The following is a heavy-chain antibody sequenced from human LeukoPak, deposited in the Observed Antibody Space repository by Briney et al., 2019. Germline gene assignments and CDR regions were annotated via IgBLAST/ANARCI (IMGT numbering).Heavy chain of an antibody. Sequence: PGGSLRLACAPSGFTLSSFTMTWVRQTPGKGLEWVSGISGSGDATFYADSVKGRFTISRDNSKDTLYLQMSSLRAEDTAIYYCAKDRGYWGQGTLVTVTS. CDR3: AKDRGY. CDR2: ISGSGDAT. J-gene: IGHJ4*02. CDR1: GFTLSSFT. V-gene: IGHV3-23*01.